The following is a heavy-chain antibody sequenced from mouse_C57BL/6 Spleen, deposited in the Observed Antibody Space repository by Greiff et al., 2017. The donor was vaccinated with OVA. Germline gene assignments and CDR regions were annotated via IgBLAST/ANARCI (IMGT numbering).Heavy chain of an antibody. D-gene: IGHD1-1*01. J-gene: IGHJ4*01. CDR3: ARNWALLDNYAMDY. CDR1: GFSLTSYA. V-gene: IGHV2-9-1*01. Sequence: VQLVESGPGLVAPSQSLSITCTVSGFSLTSYAISWVRQPPGKGLEWLGVIWTGGGTNYNSALKSRLSISKDNSKSQVFLKMNSLQTDDTARYYCARNWALLDNYAMDYWGQGTSVTVSS. CDR2: IWTGGGT.